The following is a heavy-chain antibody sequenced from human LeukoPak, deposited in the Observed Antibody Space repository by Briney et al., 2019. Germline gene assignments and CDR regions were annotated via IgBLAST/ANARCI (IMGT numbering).Heavy chain of an antibody. CDR3: ARGAYGDYVFDY. J-gene: IGHJ4*02. D-gene: IGHD4-17*01. V-gene: IGHV3-30*19. Sequence: GRSLRLSCAASGFTFSSYGMHWVRQAPGKGLEWVAVISYDGSNKYYADSVKGRFTISRDNSKNTLYLQMNSLRAEDTAVYYCARGAYGDYVFDYWGQGTLVTVSS. CDR2: ISYDGSNK. CDR1: GFTFSSYG.